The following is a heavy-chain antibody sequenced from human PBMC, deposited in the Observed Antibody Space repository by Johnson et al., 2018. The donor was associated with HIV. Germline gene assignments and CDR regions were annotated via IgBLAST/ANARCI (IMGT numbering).Heavy chain of an antibody. V-gene: IGHV3-30*18. J-gene: IGHJ3*02. Sequence: QVQLVESGGGVVQPGRSPRLSCAASGLTLRARQAPGKGPEWVAVISYDGSNKYYVDSVKGRLTISRDNSKNTLYLQVNSLRAEDTAVYYCAKDDCTGGDHDAFNIWGQRTMVTVSS. CDR3: AKDDCTGGDHDAFNI. CDR2: ISYDGSNK. D-gene: IGHD2-8*02. CDR1: GLTL.